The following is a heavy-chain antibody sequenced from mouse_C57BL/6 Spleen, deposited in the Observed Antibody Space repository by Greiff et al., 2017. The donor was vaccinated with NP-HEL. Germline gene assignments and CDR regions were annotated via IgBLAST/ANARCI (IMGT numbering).Heavy chain of an antibody. J-gene: IGHJ1*03. Sequence: VKLQESGAELVRPGTSVKVSCKASGYAFTNYLIEWVKQRPGQGLEWIGVINPGSGGTNYNEKFKGKATLTADKSSSTAYMQLSSLTSEDSAVYFCARSGTTVVAPYFDVWGTGTTVTVSS. V-gene: IGHV1-54*01. CDR2: INPGSGGT. CDR1: GYAFTNYL. CDR3: ARSGTTVVAPYFDV. D-gene: IGHD1-1*01.